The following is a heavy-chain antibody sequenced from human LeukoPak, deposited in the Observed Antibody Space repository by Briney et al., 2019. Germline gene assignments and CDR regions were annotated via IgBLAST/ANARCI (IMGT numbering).Heavy chain of an antibody. Sequence: SETLSLTCTVSGGSISSYCWSWIRQPAGKGLEWIGYIYYSGSTNYNPSLKSRVTISVDTSKNQFSLKLSSVTAADTAVYYCAREGQYTNRLDPWGQGTLVTVSS. CDR1: GGSISSYC. V-gene: IGHV4-59*12. J-gene: IGHJ5*02. CDR2: IYYSGST. D-gene: IGHD1-14*01. CDR3: AREGQYTNRLDP.